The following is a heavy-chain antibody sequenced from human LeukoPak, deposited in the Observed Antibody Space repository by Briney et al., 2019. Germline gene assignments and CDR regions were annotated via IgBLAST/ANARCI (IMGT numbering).Heavy chain of an antibody. Sequence: PGGSLRLSCAASGFTVSSNYMTWVRQAPGKGLEWVSVLYSGGTTYYADSVEGRFTISRDNSQNTLYLQMNSLRAEDTAVYYCARGMSSGYYGPVDYWGQGTLVTVSS. CDR3: ARGMSSGYYGPVDY. J-gene: IGHJ4*02. V-gene: IGHV3-53*01. CDR1: GFTVSSNY. D-gene: IGHD3-22*01. CDR2: LYSGGTT.